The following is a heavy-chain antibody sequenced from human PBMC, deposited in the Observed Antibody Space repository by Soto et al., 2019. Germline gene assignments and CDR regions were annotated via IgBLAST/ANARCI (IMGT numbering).Heavy chain of an antibody. CDR3: AEGKGVGATPDGANC. J-gene: IGHJ4*02. D-gene: IGHD1-26*01. CDR1: GFTFSRYG. CDR2: VRSDGDTT. Sequence: EVQVLESGGGLVQPGGSLRLSCAASGFTFSRYGMNWVRQAPGKGLEWVSGVRSDGDTTYNADSVKGRFTVSRDNFRNTVDLQMSNQRVEDTAVYYCAEGKGVGATPDGANCWGQGTLVTVSP. V-gene: IGHV3-23*01.